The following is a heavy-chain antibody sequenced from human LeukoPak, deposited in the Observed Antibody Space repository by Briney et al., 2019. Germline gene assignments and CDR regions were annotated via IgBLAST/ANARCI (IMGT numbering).Heavy chain of an antibody. J-gene: IGHJ4*02. CDR3: ARSDGSGTHY. CDR2: IRSKTYGGTT. D-gene: IGHD3-10*01. CDR1: GFTFGDYA. Sequence: GRSLRLSCTASGFTFGDYAMSWFRQAPGKGLEWVGFIRSKTYGGTTEYAASVKGRFTISRDDSKSIAYLQMNSLKTEDTAVYFCARSDGSGTHYWGQGALVTVSS. V-gene: IGHV3-49*03.